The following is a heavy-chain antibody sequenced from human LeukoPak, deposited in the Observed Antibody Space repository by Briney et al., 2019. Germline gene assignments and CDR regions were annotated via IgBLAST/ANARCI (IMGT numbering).Heavy chain of an antibody. V-gene: IGHV1-46*01. CDR2: INPSGGST. CDR1: GYTFTSYY. J-gene: IGHJ4*02. CDR3: ARDEPLRGYSYAF. Sequence: ASVKVSCKASGYTFTSYYMHWARQAPGQGLEWMGIINPSGGSTSYAQKFQGRVTMTRDTSTSTVYMELSSLRSEDTAVCYCARDEPLRGYSYAFWGQGTLVTVSS. D-gene: IGHD5-18*01.